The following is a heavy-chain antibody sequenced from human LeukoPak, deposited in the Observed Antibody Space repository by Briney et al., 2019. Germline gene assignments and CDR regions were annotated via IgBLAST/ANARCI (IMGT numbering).Heavy chain of an antibody. V-gene: IGHV4-4*09. J-gene: IGHJ4*02. D-gene: IGHD7-27*01. Sequence: PSETLSLTCTVSGGSISSNYWSWIRRPPGKGLEWIGYINTSGSTNYNPSLKSRVSISLDTSRNQFSLKLTSVTAADTAVYYCARRGNWGFFDYWGQGILVSVSS. CDR2: INTSGST. CDR3: ARRGNWGFFDY. CDR1: GGSISSNY.